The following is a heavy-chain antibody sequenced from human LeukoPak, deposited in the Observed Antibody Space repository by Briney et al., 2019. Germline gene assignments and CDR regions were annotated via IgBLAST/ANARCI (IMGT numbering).Heavy chain of an antibody. D-gene: IGHD2-15*01. CDR1: GFTFSSYA. V-gene: IGHV3-23*01. J-gene: IGHJ4*02. CDR2: ISGSGGST. Sequence: GGSLRLSCAASGFTFSSYAMSWVRQAPGKGLEWVSAISGSGGSTYYADSVKGRLTISRDNSKNTLYLQMNSLRAEDTAVYYCAKDCSGGSCYGGGDYWGQGTLVTVSS. CDR3: AKDCSGGSCYGGGDY.